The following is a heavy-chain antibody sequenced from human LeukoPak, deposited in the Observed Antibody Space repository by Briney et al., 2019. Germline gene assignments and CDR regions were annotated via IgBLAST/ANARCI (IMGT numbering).Heavy chain of an antibody. CDR2: ISAYSGNT. D-gene: IGHD3-3*01. J-gene: IGHJ4*02. CDR1: GYTFTSFG. V-gene: IGHV1-18*01. CDR3: ARVDGSDFWSGFHSLDS. Sequence: ASVKVSCKASGYTFTSFGITWVRQAPGQGLEWMGWISAYSGNTNYAQKFQGKVTLTTDTSTRTAYMELRTLRSDDTGVYYCARVDGSDFWSGFHSLDSWGQGTLVTVSS.